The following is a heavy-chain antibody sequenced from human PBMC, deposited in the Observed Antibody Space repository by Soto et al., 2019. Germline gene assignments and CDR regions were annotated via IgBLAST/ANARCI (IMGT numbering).Heavy chain of an antibody. J-gene: IGHJ6*02. CDR1: GYTFTSYG. CDR3: ARLGGARTGGYCSGGSCAPYYYYGMDV. V-gene: IGHV1-18*01. Sequence: ASVKVSCKASGYTFTSYGISWLRQAPGQGLEWMGWISAYNGNTNYAQKLQGRVTMTTDTSTSTAYMELRSLRSDDTAVYYCARLGGARTGGYCSGGSCAPYYYYGMDVWGQGTTVTVSS. D-gene: IGHD2-15*01. CDR2: ISAYNGNT.